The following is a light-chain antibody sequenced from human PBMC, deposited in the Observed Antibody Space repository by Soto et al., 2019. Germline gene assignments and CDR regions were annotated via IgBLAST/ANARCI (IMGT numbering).Light chain of an antibody. V-gene: IGKV3-20*01. Sequence: EIVLTQSPGTMSLSPGERATLSCRASQSVSSNYLAWYQQKPGQGPRLLIYGASSRATGIPDRFSGSGSGTDFTLTISRLEPEDFAVYYCQQYGSSTWTFGRGTKVDIK. CDR1: QSVSSNY. J-gene: IGKJ1*01. CDR2: GAS. CDR3: QQYGSSTWT.